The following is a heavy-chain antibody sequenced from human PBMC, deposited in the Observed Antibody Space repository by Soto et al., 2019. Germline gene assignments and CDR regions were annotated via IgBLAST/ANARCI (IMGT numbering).Heavy chain of an antibody. CDR2: INHSGST. CDR3: ARMSDTTVTLYYFDE. V-gene: IGHV4-34*01. Sequence: SETLSLTCAVYGGSFSGYYWSWIRQPPGKGLEWIGEINHSGSTNYNPSLKSRVTISVDTSKNQFSLKLSSVTAADTAVYYCARMSDTTVTLYYFDEWGQGTLVTVSS. CDR1: GGSFSGYY. J-gene: IGHJ4*02. D-gene: IGHD4-17*01.